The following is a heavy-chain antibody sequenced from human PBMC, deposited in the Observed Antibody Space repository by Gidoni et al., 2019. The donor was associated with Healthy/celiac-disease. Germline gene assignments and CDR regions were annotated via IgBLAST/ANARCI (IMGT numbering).Heavy chain of an antibody. CDR2: IRWKSGSI. J-gene: IGHJ4*02. Sequence: EVQLVESGGGLVQPGWSLRLSQPASGSTTDDYAMHWVRQAPGKGLEWVSGIRWKSGSIGYAESVKGRFTISRDNAKNSLYLQMNSLRAEDTALYCCAKDISLYGSRSYSHWGQGTLVTVSS. CDR1: GSTTDDYA. D-gene: IGHD3-10*01. V-gene: IGHV3-9*02. CDR3: AKDISLYGSRSYSH.